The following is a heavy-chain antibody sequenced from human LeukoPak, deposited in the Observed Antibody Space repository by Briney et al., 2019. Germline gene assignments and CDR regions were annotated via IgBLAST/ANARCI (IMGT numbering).Heavy chain of an antibody. CDR1: GFSFSGYA. V-gene: IGHV3-23*01. Sequence: PVGSLRLSCGASGFSFSGYAMTWVRQAPGKGLEWVSGISGSGGSTSYADSAKGRFTISRDNSKNTLYLQMNSLRAEDTAVYYCATYSGSYFLSDAFDIWGQGTMVTASS. D-gene: IGHD1-26*01. J-gene: IGHJ3*02. CDR2: ISGSGGST. CDR3: ATYSGSYFLSDAFDI.